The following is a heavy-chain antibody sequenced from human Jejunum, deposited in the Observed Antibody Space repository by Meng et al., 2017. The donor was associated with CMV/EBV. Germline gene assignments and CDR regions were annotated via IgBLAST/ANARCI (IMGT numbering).Heavy chain of an antibody. CDR3: AKDGAGSTGLLGAYYFDS. J-gene: IGHJ4*02. CDR2: ISSSGYST. CDR1: FTNFA. D-gene: IGHD2-2*01. Sequence: FTNFAMSWVRQAPGKGLDRVSAISSSGYSTYYSESVKGRFTISRDNSKNTLYLQMNSLRAEDTAVYYCAKDGAGSTGLLGAYYFDSWGQGTLVTVSS. V-gene: IGHV3-23*01.